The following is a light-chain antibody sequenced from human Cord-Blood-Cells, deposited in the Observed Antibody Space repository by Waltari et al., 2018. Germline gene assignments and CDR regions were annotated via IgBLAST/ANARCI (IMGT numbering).Light chain of an antibody. CDR1: QNVSSY. Sequence: EIVLTQSPATLSLSPGERATLSCRASQNVSSYLAWCQQKPGQAPRLLIYDASNRATGIPARFSGSGSGTDFTLTISSLEPEDFAVYYCQQRSNWPPEITFGQGTRLEIK. CDR2: DAS. J-gene: IGKJ5*01. CDR3: QQRSNWPPEIT. V-gene: IGKV3-11*01.